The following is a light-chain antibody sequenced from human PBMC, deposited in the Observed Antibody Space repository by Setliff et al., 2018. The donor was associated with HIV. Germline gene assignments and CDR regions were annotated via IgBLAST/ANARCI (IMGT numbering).Light chain of an antibody. CDR2: KSN. CDR1: SSNIGSNS. CDR3: AAWDDSLNGFYV. J-gene: IGLJ1*01. V-gene: IGLV1-44*01. Sequence: GSQEQRVTISCPGSSSNIGSNSVNWYRQLPGTAPKVLIYKSNERPLGVPDRFSGSKSGTSASPVISGLQSEDEADYYCAAWDDSLNGFYVFGTGTKSPS.